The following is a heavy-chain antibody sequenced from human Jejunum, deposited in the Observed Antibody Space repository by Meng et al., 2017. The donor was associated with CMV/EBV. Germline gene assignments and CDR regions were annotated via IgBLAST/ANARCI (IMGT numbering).Heavy chain of an antibody. CDR2: IRGRANSYTT. V-gene: IGHV3-72*01. Sequence: FRDPYIACVRQPPGQGLELVGRIRGRANSYTTLYAASVKGRFTASRDDSKNLGYLQMNSLKSEDTAVYYCTRVRKGMPGQTTFENWGQGTLVTVSS. CDR1: FRDPY. CDR3: TRVRKGMPGQTTFEN. D-gene: IGHD1-7*01. J-gene: IGHJ4*02.